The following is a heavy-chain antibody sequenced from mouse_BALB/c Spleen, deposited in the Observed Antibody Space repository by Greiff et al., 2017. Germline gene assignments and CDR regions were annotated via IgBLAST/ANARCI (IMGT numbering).Heavy chain of an antibody. CDR1: GFTFSSYG. V-gene: IGHV5-6*02. Sequence: EVKLMESGGDLVKPGGSLKLSCAASGFTFSSYGMSWVRQTPDKGLEWVATISSGGSYTYYPDRVKGRFTIYRDNAKNTLYLQMSSLKSDDTAMYYCARRDGYRYDRFADWGEGTLVTVSA. CDR2: ISSGGSYT. D-gene: IGHD2-14*01. CDR3: ARRDGYRYDRFAD. J-gene: IGHJ3*01.